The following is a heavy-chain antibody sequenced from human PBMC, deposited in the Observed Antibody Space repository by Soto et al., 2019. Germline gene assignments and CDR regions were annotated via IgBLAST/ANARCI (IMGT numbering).Heavy chain of an antibody. J-gene: IGHJ4*02. CDR3: ARGWTTVVSGIDY. CDR1: GFTFSSYS. Sequence: GGSLRLSCAASGFTFSSYSMNWVRQAPGKGLEWVSSISSSSSYIYYADSVKGRFTISRDNAKNSLYLQMNSLRAEDTAVYYCARGWTTVVSGIDYWGQGTLVTVSS. CDR2: ISSSSSYI. D-gene: IGHD4-17*01. V-gene: IGHV3-21*01.